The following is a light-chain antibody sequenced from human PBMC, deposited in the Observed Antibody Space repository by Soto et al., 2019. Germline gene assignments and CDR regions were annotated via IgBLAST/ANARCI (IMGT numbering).Light chain of an antibody. Sequence: EIVLPQSPGTLSLSPGERATLSCRASQSVSSTYLAWYQQKPGQAPRLLIYGASNRATGIPDRFTGSGSGTDFTLTISRLEPEDFAVYYCQQYDGSPRTFGQGTKVDI. CDR2: GAS. J-gene: IGKJ1*01. CDR1: QSVSSTY. CDR3: QQYDGSPRT. V-gene: IGKV3-20*01.